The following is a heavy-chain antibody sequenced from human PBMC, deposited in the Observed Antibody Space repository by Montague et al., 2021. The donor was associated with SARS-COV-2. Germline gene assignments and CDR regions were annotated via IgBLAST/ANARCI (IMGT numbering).Heavy chain of an antibody. CDR3: ARENTVTTFGGPYYIDS. D-gene: IGHD4-17*01. CDR1: GGSISSYC. V-gene: IGHV4-59*01. J-gene: IGHJ4*02. Sequence: SETLSLTCTVSGGSISSYCWNWIRQSPGKGLEWIGNIYYSGSTXXXPSXXXRVTMLVDMSKRQMYLRLNSVTAADTAVYYCARENTVTTFGGPYYIDSWGQGTLVTVSA. CDR2: IYYSGST.